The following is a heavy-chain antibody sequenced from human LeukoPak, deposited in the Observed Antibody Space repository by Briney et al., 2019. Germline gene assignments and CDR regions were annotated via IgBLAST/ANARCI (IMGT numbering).Heavy chain of an antibody. CDR3: ARNLRNYYDSSGPGDY. V-gene: IGHV1-18*01. CDR1: GYTFTSYG. J-gene: IGHJ4*02. D-gene: IGHD3-22*01. Sequence: GASVKVSCKASGYTFTSYGISWVRQAPGQGLEWMGWISAYNGNTNYAQKLQGRVTMTTDTSTSTAYMELRSLRSYDTAVYYCARNLRNYYDSSGPGDYWGQGTLVTVSS. CDR2: ISAYNGNT.